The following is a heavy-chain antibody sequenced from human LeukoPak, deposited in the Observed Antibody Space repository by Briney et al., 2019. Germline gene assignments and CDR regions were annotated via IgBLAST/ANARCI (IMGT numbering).Heavy chain of an antibody. CDR1: GITFSSYG. D-gene: IGHD5-18*01. V-gene: IGHV3-30*02. CDR2: IRYDGSNK. Sequence: GGSLRLSCAASGITFSSYGMHWVRQAPGKGLEWVVFIRYDGSNKYYADSVKGRFTISRDNSKNTLYLQMNSLRAEDTAVYYCAKVAGYSYGYVDDYWGQGTLVTVSS. CDR3: AKVAGYSYGYVDDY. J-gene: IGHJ4*02.